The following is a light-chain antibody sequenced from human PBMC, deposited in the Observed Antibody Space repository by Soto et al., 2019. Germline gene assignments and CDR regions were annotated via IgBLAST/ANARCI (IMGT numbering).Light chain of an antibody. CDR2: AAS. J-gene: IGKJ4*01. Sequence: DIQMTQSPSSLSASVGDRVTITSRASQDISNHLAWVQQKPGKAPKSLISAASSLQSGVPSKFSGSGSGTDFTLTISSLQPEDFATYYCQQYNSDPVSFGGGTKVEIK. V-gene: IGKV1-16*02. CDR3: QQYNSDPVS. CDR1: QDISNH.